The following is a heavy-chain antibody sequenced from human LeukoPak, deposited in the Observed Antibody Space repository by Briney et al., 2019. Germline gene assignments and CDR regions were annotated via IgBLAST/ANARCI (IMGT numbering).Heavy chain of an antibody. CDR2: INPNGGSA. CDR1: GYTFPNYH. V-gene: IGHV1-46*01. D-gene: IGHD3-22*01. Sequence: GASMKVSSKASGYTFPNYHIHWVRQAPGQGLEWLGIINPNGGSASYAQRFQGRVTMTRDTSTTTVYMELTSLTSEDTAVYYCARDYYYDSSGYYTYYFDYWGQGTEVTVSS. CDR3: ARDYYYDSSGYYTYYFDY. J-gene: IGHJ4*02.